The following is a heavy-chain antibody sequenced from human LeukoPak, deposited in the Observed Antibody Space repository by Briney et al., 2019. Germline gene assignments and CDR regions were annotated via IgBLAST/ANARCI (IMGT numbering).Heavy chain of an antibody. D-gene: IGHD2-2*01. CDR1: GFTFSNYW. CDR2: INSDGSTT. Sequence: GGSLRLSCAASGFTFSNYWMHWVRQAPGKGVVWVSRINSDGSTTTYADSVKGRFTISRDNAKNTLHLQMNSLRAEDTAVYYCSTSWSRDALDAWGQGTMVTVSS. CDR3: STSWSRDALDA. J-gene: IGHJ3*01. V-gene: IGHV3-74*01.